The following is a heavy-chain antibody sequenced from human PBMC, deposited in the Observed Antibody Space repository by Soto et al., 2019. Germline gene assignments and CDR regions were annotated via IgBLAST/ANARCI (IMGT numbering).Heavy chain of an antibody. Sequence: QVQLVESGGGVVQPGRSLRLSCAASGFTFSSYGMHWVRQAPGKGLEWVAVIWYDGSNKYYADSVKGRFTISRDNSKNTLDLQMNSLRAEDTAVYYYAREDKLFICSSTRRYSTWCDPWGQGPLVTVSS. V-gene: IGHV3-33*01. J-gene: IGHJ5*02. D-gene: IGHD2-2*01. CDR1: GFTFSSYG. CDR2: IWYDGSNK. CDR3: AREDKLFICSSTRRYSTWCDP.